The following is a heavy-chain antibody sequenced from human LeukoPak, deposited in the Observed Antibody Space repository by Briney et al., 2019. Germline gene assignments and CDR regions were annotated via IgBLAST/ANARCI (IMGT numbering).Heavy chain of an antibody. CDR3: ARLNVLDSSILHHFDH. D-gene: IGHD6-13*01. V-gene: IGHV4-59*08. J-gene: IGHJ4*02. Sequence: SETLSLTCTVSGGSISHYYWSWMRQPPGKGLEWIAYINYSGNTDYNPSLKSRVTISVDTSKNHFSLKLNSVTAADKAVYYCARLNVLDSSILHHFDHWGQGTLVTVSS. CDR2: INYSGNT. CDR1: GGSISHYY.